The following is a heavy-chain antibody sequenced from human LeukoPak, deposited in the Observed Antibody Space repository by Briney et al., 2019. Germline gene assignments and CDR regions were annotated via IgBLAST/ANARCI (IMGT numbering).Heavy chain of an antibody. D-gene: IGHD3-10*01. CDR3: ARSGRKVRGVMGYYFDY. CDR2: MNPNSGNT. Sequence: ASVKVSYKASGYTFTSYDINWVRQATGQGLEWMGWMNPNSGNTGYAQKFQGRVTMTRNTSISTAYMELSSLRSEDTAVYYCARSGRKVRGVMGYYFDYWGQGTLVTVSS. V-gene: IGHV1-8*01. J-gene: IGHJ4*02. CDR1: GYTFTSYD.